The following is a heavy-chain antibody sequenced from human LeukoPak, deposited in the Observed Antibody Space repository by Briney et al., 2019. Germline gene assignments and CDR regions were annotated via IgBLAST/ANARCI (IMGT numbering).Heavy chain of an antibody. CDR3: ARVLHKRNYDSTTYYGY. V-gene: IGHV3-48*01. Sequence: HPGGSLRLSCAASGFAVSSNYMSWVRQAPGKGLEWVSYISSSSSTIYYADSVKGRFTISRDNAKNSLYLQMNSLRAEDTAVYYCARVLHKRNYDSTTYYGYWGQGTLVTVSS. J-gene: IGHJ4*02. D-gene: IGHD3-22*01. CDR2: ISSSSSTI. CDR1: GFAVSSNY.